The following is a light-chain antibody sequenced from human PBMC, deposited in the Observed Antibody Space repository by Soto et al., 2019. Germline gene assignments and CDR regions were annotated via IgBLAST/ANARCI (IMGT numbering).Light chain of an antibody. V-gene: IGKV3-20*01. J-gene: IGKJ2*01. CDR1: QSVSSNY. CDR3: QQYGSAPYT. Sequence: EIVLMQSPGTLSLSPGERVTLSCRASQSVSSNYLTWYQQKPGQAPRLLIYGASRGATGIPDRFSGSGSGTDFTLTISRLEPEDFAVYYCQQYGSAPYTFGQGTKLEIK. CDR2: GAS.